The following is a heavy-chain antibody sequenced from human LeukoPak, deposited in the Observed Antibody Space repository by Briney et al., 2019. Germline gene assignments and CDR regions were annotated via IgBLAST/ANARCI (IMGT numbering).Heavy chain of an antibody. CDR1: GFTFSDYY. D-gene: IGHD4-17*01. J-gene: IGHJ6*02. V-gene: IGHV3-11*01. Sequence: PGGSLRLSCAASGFTFSDYYMSWIRQAPGEGLEWVSYISSSGSTIYYADSVKGRFTISRDNAKNSLYLQMNSLRAEDTAVYYCARDLYGDKIHYYYYYGMDVWGQGTTVTVSS. CDR3: ARDLYGDKIHYYYYYGMDV. CDR2: ISSSGSTI.